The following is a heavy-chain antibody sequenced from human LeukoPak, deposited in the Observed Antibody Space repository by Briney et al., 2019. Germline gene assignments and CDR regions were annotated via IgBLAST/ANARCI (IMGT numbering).Heavy chain of an antibody. Sequence: PGGSLRLSCAASGFTFSNYGMHWVRQAPGKGPEWVAVIWYDGDRKFYEDSVKGRFTISRDNSKNTLYLEMNSLGVDDTAVYYCAKTNSAANYYYYYMDVWGKGTTVTVSS. J-gene: IGHJ6*03. V-gene: IGHV3-33*06. CDR2: IWYDGDRK. CDR1: GFTFSNYG. CDR3: AKTNSAANYYYYYMDV. D-gene: IGHD2-15*01.